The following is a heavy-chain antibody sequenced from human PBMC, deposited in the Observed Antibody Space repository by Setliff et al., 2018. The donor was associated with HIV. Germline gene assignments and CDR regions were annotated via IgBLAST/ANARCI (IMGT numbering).Heavy chain of an antibody. Sequence: ASVKVSCKASGYTFTDYFLHWVRQAPGQGLEWMGWISPNNGDTTIPRRFRGRVTLTRDTSINTAYLELSGLRSDYTAVYFCARQLSNSFDSWGQGNLVTVSS. CDR2: ISPNNGDT. CDR3: ARQLSNSFDS. V-gene: IGHV1-2*02. CDR1: GYTFTDYF. D-gene: IGHD1-1*01. J-gene: IGHJ4*02.